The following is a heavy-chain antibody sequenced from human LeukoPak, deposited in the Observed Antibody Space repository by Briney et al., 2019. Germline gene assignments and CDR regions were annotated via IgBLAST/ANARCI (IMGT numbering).Heavy chain of an antibody. CDR3: ARGWLGSGLDY. Sequence: PSETLSLTCTVSGGSISSGSYYWGWIRQPPGKGLEWIGSIYYSGSTYYNPSLKSRVTISVDTSKNQFSLKLSSVTAEDTAVYYCARGWLGSGLDYWGQGTLVTVSS. J-gene: IGHJ4*02. CDR2: IYYSGST. D-gene: IGHD6-19*01. V-gene: IGHV4-39*01. CDR1: GGSISSGSYY.